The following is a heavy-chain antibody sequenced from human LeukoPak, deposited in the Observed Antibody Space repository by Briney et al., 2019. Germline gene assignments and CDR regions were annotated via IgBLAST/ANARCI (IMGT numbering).Heavy chain of an antibody. J-gene: IGHJ6*03. CDR1: GYTFTGYY. Sequence: ASVKVSCKASGYTFTGYYMHWVRQAPGQGLEWMGWINPNSGGTNYAQKFQGRVTMTRDTSISTAYMELSSLRSDDTAVYYCARDQHIVVVPAAIGYYYYYMDVRGKGTTVTVSS. CDR2: INPNSGGT. D-gene: IGHD2-2*02. V-gene: IGHV1-2*02. CDR3: ARDQHIVVVPAAIGYYYYYMDV.